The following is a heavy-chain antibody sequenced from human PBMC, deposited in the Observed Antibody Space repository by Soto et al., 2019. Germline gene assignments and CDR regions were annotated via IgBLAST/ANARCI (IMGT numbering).Heavy chain of an antibody. V-gene: IGHV1-46*01. J-gene: IGHJ4*02. CDR1: GYTFTNYF. D-gene: IGHD5-12*01. CDR3: ARGGPEMATIGSFDY. Sequence: QGQLVQSGTEVKKPGASVKVSCKASGYTFTNYFIHWVRQAPGQGLEWMGRINPSDGSTTYAQKFQGRITMTRDTSTRTVYMDLSSLRSEGTAVYYCARGGPEMATIGSFDYWGQGTLVTVSS. CDR2: INPSDGST.